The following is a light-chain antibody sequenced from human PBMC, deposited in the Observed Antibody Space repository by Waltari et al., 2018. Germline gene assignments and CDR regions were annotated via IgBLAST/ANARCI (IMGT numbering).Light chain of an antibody. J-gene: IGLJ3*02. V-gene: IGLV1-51*01. CDR2: ETN. Sequence: QSVLTQPPSESAAPGQKVTISCSGAASNIGNNFVSCYQQFPGASPKLLIFETNKRPSGIPDRFSGSKSGTSATLGITGLQTGDEADYYCGTWDNSLSGWVFGTGTKLTVL. CDR3: GTWDNSLSGWV. CDR1: ASNIGNNF.